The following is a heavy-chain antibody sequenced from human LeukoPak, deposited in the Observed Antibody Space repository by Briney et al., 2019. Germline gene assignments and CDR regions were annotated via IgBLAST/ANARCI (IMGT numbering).Heavy chain of an antibody. CDR2: ISHSGST. D-gene: IGHD3-10*01. V-gene: IGHV4-34*01. CDR1: GGSFSGYY. CDR3: ARGYGPGSYYHY. Sequence: SETLSLTCTVYGGSFSGYYWSWIRQPPGKGLEWIGEISHSGSTNYNPSLKSRVTISVDTSKNQFSLKLSSVTAADTAVYYCARGYGPGSYYHYWGQGTLVTVSS. J-gene: IGHJ4*02.